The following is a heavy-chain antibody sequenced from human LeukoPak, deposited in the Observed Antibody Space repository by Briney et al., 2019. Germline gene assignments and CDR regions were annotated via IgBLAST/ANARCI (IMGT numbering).Heavy chain of an antibody. CDR2: INPNSGGT. Sequence: GASVKVSCKASGYTFNGYYMQWVRQAPGQGLEWLGRINPNSGGTESPQKFQGGITMTINTSTKTAYMELSSLRFDDTAVYYCARDRRGYGGYDMNWGQGTLVTVSS. CDR1: GYTFNGYY. J-gene: IGHJ4*02. D-gene: IGHD5-12*01. CDR3: ARDRRGYGGYDMN. V-gene: IGHV1-2*06.